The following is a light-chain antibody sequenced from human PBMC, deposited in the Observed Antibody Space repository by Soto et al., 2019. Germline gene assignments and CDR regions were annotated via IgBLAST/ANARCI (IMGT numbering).Light chain of an antibody. Sequence: QSALTQPASVSGSPGQSITISCTGTSSDVGGYNYASWYQQHPGKAPKLMIYEVSNRPSGVSDRFSGSRSGNTASLTISGLQAEGESDYYCISYTSSSTWVFGGGTKLTVL. CDR2: EVS. CDR1: SSDVGGYNY. CDR3: ISYTSSSTWV. V-gene: IGLV2-14*01. J-gene: IGLJ3*02.